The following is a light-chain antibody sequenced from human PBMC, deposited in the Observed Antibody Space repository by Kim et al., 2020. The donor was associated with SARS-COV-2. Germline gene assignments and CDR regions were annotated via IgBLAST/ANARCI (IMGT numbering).Light chain of an antibody. CDR3: AAWDDSLSGPVV. CDR2: RNN. J-gene: IGLJ3*02. CDR1: SSNIGSNY. Sequence: ELTQPPSASGTPGQRVTISCSGSSSNIGSNYVYWYQQLPGTAPKLLIYRNNQRPSGVPDRFSGSKSGTSASLAISGLRSEDEADYYCAAWDDSLSGPVVCGGRTQLSVL. V-gene: IGLV1-47*01.